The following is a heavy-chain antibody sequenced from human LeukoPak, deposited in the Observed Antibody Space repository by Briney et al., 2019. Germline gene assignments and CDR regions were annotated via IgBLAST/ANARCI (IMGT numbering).Heavy chain of an antibody. CDR3: ARYYYGSGSYYYFDY. CDR2: IYYSGST. V-gene: IGHV4-59*08. Sequence: SETLSLTCTVSGGFLSDYYWSWIRQPPGKGLEWIGYIYYSGSTNYNPSLKSRVTISVDTSKNQFSLKLSSVTAADTAVYYCARYYYGSGSYYYFDYWGQGTLVTVSS. J-gene: IGHJ4*02. CDR1: GGFLSDYY. D-gene: IGHD3-10*01.